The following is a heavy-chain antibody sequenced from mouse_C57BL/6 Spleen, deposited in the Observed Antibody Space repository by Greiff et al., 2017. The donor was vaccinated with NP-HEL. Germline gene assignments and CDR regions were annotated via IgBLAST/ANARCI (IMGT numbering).Heavy chain of an antibody. V-gene: IGHV14-2*01. Sequence: EVQLQQSGAELVKPGASVKLSCTASGFNIKDYYMHWVKQRTEQGLEWIGRIDPEDGETKYAPKFQGKATITADTSSNTAYLQLSSLTSADTAVYYCASYYGSSYEDYAMDYLGQGTSVTVSS. CDR3: ASYYGSSYEDYAMDY. CDR1: GFNIKDYY. CDR2: IDPEDGET. J-gene: IGHJ4*01. D-gene: IGHD1-1*01.